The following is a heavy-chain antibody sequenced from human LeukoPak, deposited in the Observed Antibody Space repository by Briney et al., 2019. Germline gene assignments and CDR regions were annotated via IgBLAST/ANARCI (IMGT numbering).Heavy chain of an antibody. D-gene: IGHD4-23*01. CDR1: GFTFSGSA. V-gene: IGHV3-73*01. Sequence: GSLHLSCAASGFTFSGSAMHWVRQASGKGLEWVGRIRSKANSYATAYAASVKGRFTISRDDSKNTAYLQMNSLKTEDTAVYYCTRRPDYGGNRFDYWGQGTLVTVSS. CDR2: IRSKANSYAT. CDR3: TRRPDYGGNRFDY. J-gene: IGHJ4*02.